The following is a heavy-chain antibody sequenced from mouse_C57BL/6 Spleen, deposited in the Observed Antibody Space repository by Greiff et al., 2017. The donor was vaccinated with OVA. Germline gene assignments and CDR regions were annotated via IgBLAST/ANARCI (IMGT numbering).Heavy chain of an antibody. CDR2: ISYDGSN. CDR1: GYSITSGYY. J-gene: IGHJ2*01. V-gene: IGHV3-6*01. CDR3: ARGDYDYYGSSYFDY. Sequence: EVQLQQSGPGLVKPSQSLSLTCSVTGYSITSGYYWNWIRQFPGNKLEWMGYISYDGSNNYNPSLKNRISITRDTSKNQFFLKLNSVTTEDTATYYCARGDYDYYGSSYFDYWGQGTTLTVSS. D-gene: IGHD1-1*01.